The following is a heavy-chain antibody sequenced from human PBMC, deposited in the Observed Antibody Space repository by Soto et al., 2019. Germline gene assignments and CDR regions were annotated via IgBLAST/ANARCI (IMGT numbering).Heavy chain of an antibody. CDR3: ARGSGYDSYGMGV. J-gene: IGHJ6*02. D-gene: IGHD5-12*01. CDR2: IKQHGSER. CDR1: GFTFTNYW. Sequence: GGSLRLSCAASGFTFTNYWMTWVRQAPGKGLEWVANIKQHGSERYYVDSVKGRFTISRDNAKSSLYLQMNSLRAEDTAVYYCARGSGYDSYGMGVWGQGTTVTVSS. V-gene: IGHV3-7*03.